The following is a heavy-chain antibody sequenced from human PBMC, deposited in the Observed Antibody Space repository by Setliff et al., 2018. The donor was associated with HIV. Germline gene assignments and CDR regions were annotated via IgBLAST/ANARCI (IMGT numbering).Heavy chain of an antibody. J-gene: IGHJ4*02. CDR2: IKQDGSEK. CDR1: GFTFSTYW. V-gene: IGHV3-7*01. Sequence: GGSLRLSCAASGFTFSTYWMSWVRQAPGKGLEWVANIKQDGSEKYYADSVKGRFTISRDNSKNTLYLQMNSLRAEDTAVYYCAKTPSSGWYSLYLDYWGQGTLVTVSS. D-gene: IGHD6-19*01. CDR3: AKTPSSGWYSLYLDY.